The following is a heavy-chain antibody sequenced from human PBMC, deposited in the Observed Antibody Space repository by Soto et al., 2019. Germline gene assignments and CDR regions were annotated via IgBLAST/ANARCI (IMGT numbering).Heavy chain of an antibody. D-gene: IGHD6-19*01. Sequence: EVQLLESGGGLVQPGGSLRLSCAASGFTFSSYAMSWVRQAPGKGLEWVSAISGSGGSTYYADSVKGRFTISRDNSKNTLYLQMNSRRAADTAVYYCAKDTSQWLVPGAEYFQHWGQGTLVTVSS. V-gene: IGHV3-23*01. J-gene: IGHJ1*01. CDR3: AKDTSQWLVPGAEYFQH. CDR2: ISGSGGST. CDR1: GFTFSSYA.